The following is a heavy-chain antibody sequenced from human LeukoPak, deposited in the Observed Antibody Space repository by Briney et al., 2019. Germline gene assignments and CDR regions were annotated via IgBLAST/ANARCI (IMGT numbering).Heavy chain of an antibody. CDR1: GGSISSGSYY. Sequence: ASQTLSLTCTVSGGSISSGSYYWSWIRQPAGKGLEWIGRIYTSGSTNYNPSLKSRVTISVDTSKNQFSLKLSSVTAADTAVYYCARIAVAGGYWFDPWGQGTPVTVSS. CDR2: IYTSGST. J-gene: IGHJ5*02. CDR3: ARIAVAGGYWFDP. D-gene: IGHD6-19*01. V-gene: IGHV4-61*02.